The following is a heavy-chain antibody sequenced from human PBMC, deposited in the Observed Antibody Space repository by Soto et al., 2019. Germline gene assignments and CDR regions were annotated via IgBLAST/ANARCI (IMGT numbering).Heavy chain of an antibody. D-gene: IGHD6-13*01. Sequence: GASVKVSCKASGYTFTSYGISWVRQAPGQGLEGVGWISAYNGNTNYAQKLQGRVTMTTDTSTSTAYMELRSLRSDDTAVYYCARDGTSSSRYLWWWFDSWGQGILVTVSS. CDR1: GYTFTSYG. J-gene: IGHJ5*01. CDR2: ISAYNGNT. V-gene: IGHV1-18*01. CDR3: ARDGTSSSRYLWWWFDS.